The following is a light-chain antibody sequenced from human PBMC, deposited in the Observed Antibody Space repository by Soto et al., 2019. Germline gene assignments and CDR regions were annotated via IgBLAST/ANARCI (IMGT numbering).Light chain of an antibody. J-gene: IGKJ1*01. CDR3: QQYGSSPRT. CDR2: AAS. CDR1: QAIRTA. Sequence: AIQLTQSPSSLSASVGDRVTITCRASQAIRTALGWYQQKPGKVPKLLIYAASTLQSGVPSRFSGSGSGTDFTLTISRLEAEDFAVYYCQQYGSSPRTFGQGTKVDIK. V-gene: IGKV1-6*01.